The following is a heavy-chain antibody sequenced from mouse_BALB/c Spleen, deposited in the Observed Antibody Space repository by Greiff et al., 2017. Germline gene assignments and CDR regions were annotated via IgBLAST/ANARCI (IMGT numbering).Heavy chain of an antibody. Sequence: VQLQQSGPELVKPGASVKISCKASGYSFTGYFMNWVMQSHGKSLEWIGRINPYNGDTFYNQKFKGKATLTVDKSSSTAHMELRSLASEDSAVYYCACYAYAMDYWGQGTSVTVSS. V-gene: IGHV1-20*02. CDR3: ACYAYAMDY. CDR2: INPYNGDT. D-gene: IGHD2-12*01. J-gene: IGHJ4*01. CDR1: GYSFTGYF.